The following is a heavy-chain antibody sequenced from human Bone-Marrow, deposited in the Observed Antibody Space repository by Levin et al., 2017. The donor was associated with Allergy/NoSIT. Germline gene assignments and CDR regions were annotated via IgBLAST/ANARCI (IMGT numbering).Heavy chain of an antibody. D-gene: IGHD3-9*01. V-gene: IGHV3-23*05. J-gene: IGHJ6*02. Sequence: QPGGSLRLSCAASGFSFSNYAMNWVRQAPGKGLEWVSTISNSGTTYHADSVKGRLTISRDNSKNTLFLQMDSLRAEDTAVYYCAKFGDQSDILSAYNPEKSLGLDVWGPGTTVTVSS. CDR1: GFSFSNYA. CDR2: ISNSGTT. CDR3: AKFGDQSDILSAYNPEKSLGLDV.